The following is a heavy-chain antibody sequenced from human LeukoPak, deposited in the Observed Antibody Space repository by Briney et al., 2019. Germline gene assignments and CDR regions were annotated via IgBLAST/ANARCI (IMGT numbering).Heavy chain of an antibody. V-gene: IGHV3-23*01. J-gene: IGHJ4*02. CDR2: ITGSTRTT. CDR1: GSPFSSYG. CDR3: AKDQLNRFCSAGSGSITPDY. Sequence: PGGTLRLSCAASGSPFSSYGMNWVRQAPGQGLEWVSAITGSTRTTYYADSVKGRFTFSRDNSKNTVYLQMNSLRVEDTAIYYCAKDQLNRFCSAGSGSITPDYWGQGTLVTVSS. D-gene: IGHD2-15*01.